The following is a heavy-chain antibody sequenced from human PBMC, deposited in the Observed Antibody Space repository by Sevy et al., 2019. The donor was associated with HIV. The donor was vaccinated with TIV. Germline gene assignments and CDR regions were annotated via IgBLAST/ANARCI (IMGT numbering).Heavy chain of an antibody. CDR1: GGSIRSGRYY. Sequence: SETLSLTCNVSGGSIRSGRYYWAWIRQPAGKGLEWIGRIFPSGGSNFNPSMMSRVSMSIDTSKMQFSLTLTSVTAADTAVYYCARAEGDGSNYGFFDSWGPGTRVTVSS. CDR2: IFPSGGS. V-gene: IGHV4-61*02. CDR3: ARAEGDGSNYGFFDS. J-gene: IGHJ5*01. D-gene: IGHD3-3*01.